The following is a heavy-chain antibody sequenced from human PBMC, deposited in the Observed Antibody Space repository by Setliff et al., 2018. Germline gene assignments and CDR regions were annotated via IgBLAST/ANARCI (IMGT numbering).Heavy chain of an antibody. CDR3: ARGRGPDIVVTIPGDY. CDR2: ISPYSGKT. Sequence: ASVTVSCKTSGFNFITYGFSWVRQAPGQGLEWVGWISPYSGKTDYAQKFQDRVIITIDSATTTAYMELKTLRSDDTAVYYCARGRGPDIVVTIPGDYWGQGTQVTVSS. V-gene: IGHV1-18*01. J-gene: IGHJ4*02. CDR1: GFNFITYG. D-gene: IGHD2-15*01.